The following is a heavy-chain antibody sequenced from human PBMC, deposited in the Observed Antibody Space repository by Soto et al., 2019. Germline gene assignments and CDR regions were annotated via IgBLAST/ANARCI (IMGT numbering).Heavy chain of an antibody. CDR1: WCSLRNPRLC. Sequence: SGPLVLHSTETLPLTCTGSWCSLRNPRLCVSWIRPPPGPALDWLAHIFSNDDKSRITPPKSRLTTSKAPSKSQVVLTMTNMDPVDTATYYCARIHLLRWYPYYYYGMDVWGLGNTVTVSS. D-gene: IGHD4-17*01. J-gene: IGHJ6*02. V-gene: IGHV2-26*01. CDR3: ARIHLLRWYPYYYYGMDV. CDR2: IFSNDDK.